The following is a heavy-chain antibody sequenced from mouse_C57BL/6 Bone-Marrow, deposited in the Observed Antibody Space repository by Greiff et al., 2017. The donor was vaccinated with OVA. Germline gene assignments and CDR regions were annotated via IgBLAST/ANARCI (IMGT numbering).Heavy chain of an antibody. CDR3: ALTQYFDV. V-gene: IGHV1-81*01. J-gene: IGHJ1*03. Sequence: VQRVESGAELARPGASVKLSCKASGYTLTSYGISWVKQRTGQGLEWIGEIYPRSGNTYYNEKFKGEATLTADKSSSTAYMELRSLTSEDSAVYFCALTQYFDVWGTGTTVTVSS. D-gene: IGHD4-1*01. CDR2: IYPRSGNT. CDR1: GYTLTSYG.